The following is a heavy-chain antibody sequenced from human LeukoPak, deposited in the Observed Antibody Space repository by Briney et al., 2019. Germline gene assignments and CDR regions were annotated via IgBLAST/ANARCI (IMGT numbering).Heavy chain of an antibody. V-gene: IGHV3-48*03. CDR2: ITSGSMT. J-gene: IGHJ4*02. CDR1: GFTFSNYE. Sequence: GGSLRLSCAASGFTFSNYEMNWVRQAPGKGLEWLSYITSGSMTYYADSVKGRFTISRDNAKNSLYLQMSSLRAEDTAVYCCARGGFYFDFWGQGGLVTVSS. D-gene: IGHD1-26*01. CDR3: ARGGFYFDF.